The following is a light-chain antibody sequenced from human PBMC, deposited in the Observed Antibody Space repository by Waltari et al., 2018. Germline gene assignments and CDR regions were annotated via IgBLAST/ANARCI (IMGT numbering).Light chain of an antibody. CDR1: QSISVY. J-gene: IGKJ1*01. CDR2: GAT. Sequence: DIQMTQSPSTLSASVGDRVTISCRAGQSISVYLNWYQQKHGEAPKLLIHGATTLENGVPTRFSGSGSGTDFTLTISTLQPEDFATYYSQQSFTTLWTFGQGTEVEIK. V-gene: IGKV1-39*01. CDR3: QQSFTTLWT.